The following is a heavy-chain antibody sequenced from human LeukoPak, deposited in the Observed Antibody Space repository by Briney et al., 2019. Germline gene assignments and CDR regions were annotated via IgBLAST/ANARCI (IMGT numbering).Heavy chain of an antibody. CDR3: AKGLNGFYWSNAFDY. D-gene: IGHD1/OR15-1a*01. J-gene: IGHJ4*02. CDR2: ISYDGNNQ. V-gene: IGHV3-30*18. Sequence: PGRSLRLSCAASGFTFSSYVMHWVRQAPGKGLEWVAIISYDGNNQYYADSVKGRITISRDNSKNTLYLQINSLRAEDTAVYYCAKGLNGFYWSNAFDYWGRGTLVTVSS. CDR1: GFTFSSYV.